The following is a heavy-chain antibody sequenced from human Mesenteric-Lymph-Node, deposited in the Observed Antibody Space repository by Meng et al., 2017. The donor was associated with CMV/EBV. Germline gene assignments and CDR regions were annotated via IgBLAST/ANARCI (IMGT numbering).Heavy chain of an antibody. D-gene: IGHD3-3*01. Sequence: GGSLRLSCAASGFPFSRFALHWVRQAPGRGLEWMAVISYDGGKTYYADSVKGRFTISRDNSKNILYLQMNSLRTEDTAVYYCAGTIFGVVIFDYWGQGTLVTVSS. CDR3: AGTIFGVVIFDY. CDR1: GFPFSRFA. J-gene: IGHJ4*02. CDR2: ISYDGGKT. V-gene: IGHV3-30*04.